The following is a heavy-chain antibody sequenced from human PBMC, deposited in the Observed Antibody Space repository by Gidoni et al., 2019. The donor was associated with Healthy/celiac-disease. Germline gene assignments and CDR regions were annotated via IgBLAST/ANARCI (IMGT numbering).Heavy chain of an antibody. V-gene: IGHV3-33*01. D-gene: IGHD4-17*01. Sequence: QVQLVESGGGVVQPGRSLRLSCAASGFTFSSYGMHWVRQAPGKGLEWVAVIWYDGSNKYYADSVKGRFTISRDNSKNTLYLQMNSLRAEDTAVYYCARGSLGTVTIDYWGQGTLVTVSS. CDR3: ARGSLGTVTIDY. J-gene: IGHJ4*02. CDR2: IWYDGSNK. CDR1: GFTFSSYG.